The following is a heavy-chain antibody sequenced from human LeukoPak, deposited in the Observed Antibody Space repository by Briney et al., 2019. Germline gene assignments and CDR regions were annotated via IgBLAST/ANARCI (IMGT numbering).Heavy chain of an antibody. CDR2: MNPNTGRT. V-gene: IGHV1-8*01. Sequence: ASVKVSCKASRYTFTSYDINWVREAAGQGLEWMGWMNPNTGRTGFAQKFQCRLTMTRDTSINTAYMELISLRSDDTAVYYCARLSQTPDYYSSGGYFYLGYWGQGTPVTVSS. J-gene: IGHJ4*02. CDR1: RYTFTSYD. D-gene: IGHD3-22*01. CDR3: ARLSQTPDYYSSGGYFYLGY.